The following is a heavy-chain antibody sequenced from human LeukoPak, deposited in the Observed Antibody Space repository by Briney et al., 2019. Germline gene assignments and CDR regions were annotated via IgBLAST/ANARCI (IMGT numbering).Heavy chain of an antibody. V-gene: IGHV3-74*01. CDR1: EFTLTTYW. J-gene: IGHJ4*02. D-gene: IGHD6-19*01. Sequence: GGSLRLSCAPSEFTLTTYWMHWVRHAPGKGPLWVSRINGDGRNTPYADSVKGRFTISRDNAKNTLYLQMNSLRAEDTAVYYCARGSSSGWPDYFDHWGQGILVIVSS. CDR2: INGDGRNT. CDR3: ARGSSSGWPDYFDH.